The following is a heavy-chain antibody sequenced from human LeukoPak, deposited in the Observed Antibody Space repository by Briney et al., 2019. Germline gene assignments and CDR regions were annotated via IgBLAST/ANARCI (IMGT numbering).Heavy chain of an antibody. CDR3: ARSPATYDSSGYYFDY. D-gene: IGHD3-22*01. Sequence: SETLSLTCAVSGGSISSGGYSWSWIRQPPGKGLEWIGYIYHSGSTYYNPSLKSRVTISVDTSKNQFSLKLSSVTAADTAVYYCARSPATYDSSGYYFDYWGQGTLVTVSS. CDR1: GGSISSGGYS. CDR2: IYHSGST. J-gene: IGHJ4*02. V-gene: IGHV4-30-2*01.